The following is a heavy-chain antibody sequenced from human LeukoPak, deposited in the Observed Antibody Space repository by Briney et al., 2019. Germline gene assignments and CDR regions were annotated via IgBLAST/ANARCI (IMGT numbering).Heavy chain of an antibody. CDR1: GFTFSSYW. V-gene: IGHV3-74*01. CDR3: ARDRLEGGETFDS. CDR2: INSDASSI. D-gene: IGHD1-1*01. J-gene: IGHJ4*02. Sequence: PGGSLRLSCAASGFTFSSYWMHWVRQAPGKGLMWVSRINSDASSILYADSVKGRFTIPRDNAKNTLYLQMNSLRAEDTAVYFCARDRLEGGETFDSWGQGTLVTVSS.